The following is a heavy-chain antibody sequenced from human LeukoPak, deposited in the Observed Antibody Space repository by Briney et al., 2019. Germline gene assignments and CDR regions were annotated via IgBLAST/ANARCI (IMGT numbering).Heavy chain of an antibody. Sequence: ASVKISCKASGYTFTSYGISWVRQAPGQGLEWMGWISAYNGNTNYAQKLQRRVTMTTDTSTSTAYMELRSLRSDDTAVYYCARWYGWFGELLPSPKYGPLYYMDVWGKGTTVTISS. V-gene: IGHV1-18*01. J-gene: IGHJ6*03. CDR3: ARWYGWFGELLPSPKYGPLYYMDV. CDR2: ISAYNGNT. CDR1: GYTFTSYG. D-gene: IGHD3-10*01.